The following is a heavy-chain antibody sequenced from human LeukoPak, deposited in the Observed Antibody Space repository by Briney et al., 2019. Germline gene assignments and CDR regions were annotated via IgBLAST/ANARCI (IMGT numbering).Heavy chain of an antibody. V-gene: IGHV3-23*01. Sequence: SGGSLRLSCAASGFTFSSYSMNWVRQAAGKGLEWVSSISDNSVGTYYADSVRGRFTISRDYSKNTLYMQMNSLRVEDTAVYYCAKYGTVVAGKGLPDWWGQGTLVTVSS. CDR2: ISDNSVGT. D-gene: IGHD6-19*01. CDR1: GFTFSSYS. J-gene: IGHJ4*02. CDR3: AKYGTVVAGKGLPDW.